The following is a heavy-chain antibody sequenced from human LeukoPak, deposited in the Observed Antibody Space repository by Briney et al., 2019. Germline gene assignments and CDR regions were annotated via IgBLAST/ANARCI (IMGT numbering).Heavy chain of an antibody. CDR2: INGDGGRT. CDR1: GFTFSSYA. J-gene: IGHJ6*02. V-gene: IGHV3-23*01. D-gene: IGHD1-14*01. CDR3: AKDIKGTNYYYYGMGA. Sequence: GGSLRLSCAASGFTFSSYAMSWVRQAPGKGLDWVSAINGDGGRTYHADSVKGRFTISRDNSKNTLYLQMNSLRVEDTAVYYCAKDIKGTNYYYYGMGAWGQGTTVTVSS.